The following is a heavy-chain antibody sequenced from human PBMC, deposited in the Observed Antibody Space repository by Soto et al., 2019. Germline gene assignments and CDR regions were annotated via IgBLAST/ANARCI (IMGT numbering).Heavy chain of an antibody. D-gene: IGHD2-15*01. V-gene: IGHV3-23*01. CDR1: GFSFGSYS. J-gene: IGHJ6*02. CDR3: ATALYRSNYSRGLDV. Sequence: PGGSLRLSCAASGFSFGSYSMTWVRQAPGKGLEWVSVIGGDAVTTYYADSVKGRFTVSRDNSKNTVHLQMNSLRAEDTAVYYCATALYRSNYSRGLDVWGQGTTVTVSS. CDR2: IGGDAVTT.